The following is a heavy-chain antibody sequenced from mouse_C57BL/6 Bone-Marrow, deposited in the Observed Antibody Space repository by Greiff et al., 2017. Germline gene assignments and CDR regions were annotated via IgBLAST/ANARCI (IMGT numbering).Heavy chain of an antibody. J-gene: IGHJ3*01. CDR2: IDPANGNT. CDR3: AMYYYGSSYSRFAY. CDR1: GFNIKNTY. V-gene: IGHV14-3*01. D-gene: IGHD1-1*01. Sequence: VQLKESVAELVRPGASVKLSCTASGFNIKNTYMHWVKQRPEQGLEWIGRIDPANGNTKYDPKFQGKATITADTSSNTAYLQLSSLTSEDTAIYYCAMYYYGSSYSRFAYWGQGTLVTVSA.